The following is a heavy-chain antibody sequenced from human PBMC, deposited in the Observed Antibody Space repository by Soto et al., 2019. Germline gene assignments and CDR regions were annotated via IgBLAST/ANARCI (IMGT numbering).Heavy chain of an antibody. CDR3: ARQGGYSYAVYYYYGMDV. J-gene: IGHJ6*02. CDR1: GYTFTDYY. CDR2: INPNSGGT. V-gene: IGHV1-2*02. D-gene: IGHD5-18*01. Sequence: ASVKVSCKASGYTFTDYYMHWVRQAPGQGLEWMGWINPNSGGTNYAQKFQGRVTMTRDTSISTAYVELSRLRSDDTAVYYCARQGGYSYAVYYYYGMDVWGQGTTVTVSS.